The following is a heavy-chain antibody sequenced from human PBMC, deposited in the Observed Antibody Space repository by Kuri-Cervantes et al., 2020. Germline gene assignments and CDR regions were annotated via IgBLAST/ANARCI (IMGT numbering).Heavy chain of an antibody. CDR3: ARVGPYCGGGSCYSGY. CDR2: INPNSGGT. CDR1: GYTFTGYY. Sequence: ASVKVSCKASGYTFTGYYMHWVRQAPGQGLEWMGWINPNSGGTNYAQKFQGRVTMTRDTSISTAYMELSRLRSDDTAVYYCARVGPYCGGGSCYSGYWGQGTLVTVSS. V-gene: IGHV1-2*02. J-gene: IGHJ4*02. D-gene: IGHD2-15*01.